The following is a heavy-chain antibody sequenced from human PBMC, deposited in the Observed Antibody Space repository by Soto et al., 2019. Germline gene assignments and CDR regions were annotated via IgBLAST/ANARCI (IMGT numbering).Heavy chain of an antibody. CDR3: ARGYCSSTTCRNRSFDV. V-gene: IGHV1-18*01. J-gene: IGHJ3*01. Sequence: QVQLVQSGAEVMHPGASVKVSCKASGYTFTSYDINWVRQAPGQGLEWMGWISAYKGHTTNYAQSLQGRITLTTDTTTNTVYMELRSLRSHDTAIYYCARGYCSSTTCRNRSFDVWGQGTMVTVSS. D-gene: IGHD2-2*01. CDR2: ISAYKGHTT. CDR1: GYTFTSYD.